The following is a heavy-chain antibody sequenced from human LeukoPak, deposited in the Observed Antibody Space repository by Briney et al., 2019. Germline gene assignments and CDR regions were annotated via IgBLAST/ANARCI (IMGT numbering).Heavy chain of an antibody. V-gene: IGHV1-69*13. Sequence: ASVKVSCKASGGTFSSYAISWVRQAPGQGLEWMGGIIPIFGTANYAQKFQGRVTITADESTSTAYMELSSLRSEDTAVYYCARVCCSSTSCAPDNWFDPWGQGTLVTVSS. CDR1: GGTFSSYA. CDR3: ARVCCSSTSCAPDNWFDP. CDR2: IIPIFGTA. D-gene: IGHD2-2*01. J-gene: IGHJ5*02.